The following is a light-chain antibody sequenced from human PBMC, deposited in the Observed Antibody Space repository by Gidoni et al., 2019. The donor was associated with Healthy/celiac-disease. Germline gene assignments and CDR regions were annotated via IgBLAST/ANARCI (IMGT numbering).Light chain of an antibody. V-gene: IGLV1-44*01. Sequence: QSVLTQPPSASGTPGQRVTISCSGSSSNIGSNTVNWYPQLPGPAPKLLIYSNHQRPSGVPDRFSGSKSGTSASLAISGLQSEDEADYYCAAWDDSLNGRVFGGGTKLTVL. J-gene: IGLJ3*02. CDR3: AAWDDSLNGRV. CDR2: SNH. CDR1: SSNIGSNT.